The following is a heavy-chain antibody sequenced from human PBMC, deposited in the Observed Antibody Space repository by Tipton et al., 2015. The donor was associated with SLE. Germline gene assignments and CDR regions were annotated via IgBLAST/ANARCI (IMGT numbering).Heavy chain of an antibody. V-gene: IGHV3-23*01. CDR3: ARESPFTHGAFDI. J-gene: IGHJ3*02. CDR1: GFTFSSYA. CDR2: ISGSGGST. Sequence: GSLRLSCAASGFTFSSYAMSWVRQAPGKGLEWVSAISGSGGSTYYADSVKGRFTISRDNAKNSLYLQMNSLRAEDTAVYYCARESPFTHGAFDIWGQGTMVTVSS.